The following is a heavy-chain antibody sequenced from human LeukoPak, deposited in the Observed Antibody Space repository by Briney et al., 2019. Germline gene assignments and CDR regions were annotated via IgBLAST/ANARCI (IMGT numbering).Heavy chain of an antibody. CDR2: VKQDGSEK. J-gene: IGHJ5*02. D-gene: IGHD1-1*01. CDR1: GFTFSGYW. V-gene: IGHV3-7*01. Sequence: PGGSLRLSCAASGFTFSGYWMSWVRQAPGKGLKWVANVKQDGSEKYYVDSVKGRFTISRDNAKNSLYLQMNSLRAEDTAVYYCARDFVQLERSWFDPWGQGTLVTVSS. CDR3: ARDFVQLERSWFDP.